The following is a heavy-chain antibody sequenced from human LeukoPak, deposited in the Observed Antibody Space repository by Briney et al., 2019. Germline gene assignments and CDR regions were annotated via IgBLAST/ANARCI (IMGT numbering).Heavy chain of an antibody. CDR1: GYTFTVYY. CDR2: INPNSGGT. CDR3: ARGVGATDWFDP. D-gene: IGHD1-26*01. J-gene: IGHJ5*02. V-gene: IGHV1-2*06. Sequence: GASVTVSFMASGYTFTVYYMHWVRQAPGQGLEWMGRINPNSGGTNYAQKFQGRVTMTRDTSISTAYMELSRLRSDDTAVYYCARGVGATDWFDPWGQGTLVTVSS.